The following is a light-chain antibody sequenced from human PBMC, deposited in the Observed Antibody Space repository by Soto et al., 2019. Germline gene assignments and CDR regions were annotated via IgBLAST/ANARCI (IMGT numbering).Light chain of an antibody. Sequence: ELVLTQSPGTLSLSPGERATLSCRASQSVDSTYLAWYQQKPAQAPRLLIYGASSRATGIPDRFSGSGSGTDFTLTISSLEPEDFAVYYCQQRSNWPPITFGQGTRLEIK. J-gene: IGKJ5*01. V-gene: IGKV3D-20*02. CDR3: QQRSNWPPIT. CDR2: GAS. CDR1: QSVDSTY.